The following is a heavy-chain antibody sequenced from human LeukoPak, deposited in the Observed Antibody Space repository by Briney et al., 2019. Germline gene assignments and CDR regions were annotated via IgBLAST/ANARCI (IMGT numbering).Heavy chain of an antibody. Sequence: GASVKVSCKASGYTFTSYYMHWVRQAPGQGLEWMGIINPSGGSTSYAQKFQGRVTMTRDMSTSTVYMELSSLRSEDTAVYYCARDLTVTAYYYYYMDVWGKGTTVTVSS. CDR1: GYTFTSYY. D-gene: IGHD2-21*02. CDR3: ARDLTVTAYYYYYMDV. CDR2: INPSGGST. V-gene: IGHV1-46*01. J-gene: IGHJ6*03.